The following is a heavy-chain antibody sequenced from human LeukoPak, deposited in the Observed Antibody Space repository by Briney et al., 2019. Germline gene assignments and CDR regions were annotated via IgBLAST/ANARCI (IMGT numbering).Heavy chain of an antibody. CDR1: GFNFNDYA. CDR3: AKASADWYFDL. CDR2: ISWNSGTV. V-gene: IGHV3-9*03. J-gene: IGHJ2*01. Sequence: GRSLRLSCAASGFNFNDYAVHWVRQAPGKGLEWVSGISWNSGTVAYADSVKGRFTISRDNSKKSLYLQMNSLRAEDMALYYCAKASADWYFDLWGRGTLVTVSS. D-gene: IGHD2-2*01.